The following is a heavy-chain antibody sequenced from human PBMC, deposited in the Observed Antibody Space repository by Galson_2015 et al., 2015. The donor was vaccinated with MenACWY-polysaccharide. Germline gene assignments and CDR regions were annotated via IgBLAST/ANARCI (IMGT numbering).Heavy chain of an antibody. CDR3: ARVTSVIRGVISN. Sequence: SETLSLTCAVSGDSINAYYLSWIRQLPGKGLEWIGYIYNSGSTNYNPSLESRVTISVDTSKNQFSLKLNSVTAADTAVYYCARVTSVIRGVISNWGQGTLVTVSS. J-gene: IGHJ4*02. CDR2: IYNSGST. CDR1: GDSINAYY. D-gene: IGHD3-10*01. V-gene: IGHV4-59*01.